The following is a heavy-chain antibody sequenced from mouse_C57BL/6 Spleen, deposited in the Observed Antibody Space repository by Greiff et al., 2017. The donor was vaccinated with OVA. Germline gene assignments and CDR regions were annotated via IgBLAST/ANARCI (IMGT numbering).Heavy chain of an antibody. D-gene: IGHD2-1*01. CDR3: AREGAFGNYSGNYAMDY. Sequence: VQLQQPGAELVKPGASVKLSCTASGYTFTSYWITWVKQRPGQGLEWIGDIYPGSGSTNYNEKFKSKATLTVDTSSSPAYMQLSSLTSEDSAVYYCAREGAFGNYSGNYAMDYWGQGTSVTVSS. V-gene: IGHV1-55*01. CDR2: IYPGSGST. CDR1: GYTFTSYW. J-gene: IGHJ4*01.